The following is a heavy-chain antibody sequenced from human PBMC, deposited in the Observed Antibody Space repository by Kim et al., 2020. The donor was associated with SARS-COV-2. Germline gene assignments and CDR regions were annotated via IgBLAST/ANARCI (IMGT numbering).Heavy chain of an antibody. D-gene: IGHD6-19*01. CDR2: IKQDGSEK. J-gene: IGHJ3*02. V-gene: IGHV3-7*01. Sequence: GGSLRLFCAASGFTFSSYWMSWVRQAPGKGLEWVANIKQDGSEKYYVDSVKGRFTISRDNAKNSLYLQMNSLRAEDTAVYYCASQRSSGWSPTPDAFDIWGQGTMVTVSS. CDR1: GFTFSSYW. CDR3: ASQRSSGWSPTPDAFDI.